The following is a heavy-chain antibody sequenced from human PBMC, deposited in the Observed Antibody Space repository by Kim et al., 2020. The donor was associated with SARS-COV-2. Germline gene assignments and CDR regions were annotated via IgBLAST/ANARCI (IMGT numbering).Heavy chain of an antibody. CDR3: ARAPGPSYFDY. Sequence: SETLSLTCAVSGGSISSGGYSWSWIRQPPGKGLEWIGYIYHSGSTYYNPSLKSRVTISVDRSKNQFSLKLSSVTAADTAVYYCARAPGPSYFDYWGQGTLVTVSS. CDR1: GGSISSGGYS. CDR2: IYHSGST. V-gene: IGHV4-30-2*01. J-gene: IGHJ4*02.